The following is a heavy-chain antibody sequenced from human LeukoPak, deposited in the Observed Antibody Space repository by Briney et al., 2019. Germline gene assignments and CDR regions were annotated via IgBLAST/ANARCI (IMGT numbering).Heavy chain of an antibody. J-gene: IGHJ4*02. V-gene: IGHV1-18*01. CDR3: ARHYYGSGSEDY. CDR1: GYSFTSYG. CDR2: ISRHNGNT. Sequence: ASVKVSCKASGYSFTSYGITWVRQAPGQGLEWMGWISRHNGNTDYAQKFRGRVTMTIDTSTSTADMELRSLIPDDTAVYYCARHYYGSGSEDYWGQGTLVTVSS. D-gene: IGHD3-10*01.